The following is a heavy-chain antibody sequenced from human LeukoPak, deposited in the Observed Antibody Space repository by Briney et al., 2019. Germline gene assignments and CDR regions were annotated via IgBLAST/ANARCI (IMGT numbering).Heavy chain of an antibody. CDR1: GFTFSSYA. Sequence: GGSLRLSCAASGFTFSSYAMSWVRQAPGKGLEWVSAISGSGGSTYYAVSVKGRFTISRDNSKNTLYLQMNSLRAEDTAVYYCAKDPDYGDYENWGQGTLVTVSS. CDR2: ISGSGGST. CDR3: AKDPDYGDYEN. D-gene: IGHD4-17*01. J-gene: IGHJ1*01. V-gene: IGHV3-23*01.